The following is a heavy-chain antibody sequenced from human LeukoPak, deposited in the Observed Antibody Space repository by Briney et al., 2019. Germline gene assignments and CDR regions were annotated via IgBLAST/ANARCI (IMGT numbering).Heavy chain of an antibody. J-gene: IGHJ5*02. Sequence: ASVKVSCKASGYTFTGYYMHWVRQAPGQGLEWMGWINPNSGSTNYAQKFQGRVTMTRDTSISTAYMELSRLRSDDTAVYYCASGVGSGWYNWFDPWGQGTLVTVSS. CDR1: GYTFTGYY. V-gene: IGHV1-2*02. CDR3: ASGVGSGWYNWFDP. CDR2: INPNSGST. D-gene: IGHD6-19*01.